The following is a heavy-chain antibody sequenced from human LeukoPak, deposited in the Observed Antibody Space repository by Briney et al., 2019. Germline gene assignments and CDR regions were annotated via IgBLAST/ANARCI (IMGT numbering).Heavy chain of an antibody. CDR1: GFTFSSYS. J-gene: IGHJ5*02. D-gene: IGHD4-17*01. CDR2: ISSSSSTM. CDR3: ARDKRGMTTVTYNWFDP. V-gene: IGHV3-48*01. Sequence: PGGSLRLSCAASGFTFSSYSMNWVRQAPGKGLEWVSYISSSSSTMYYADSVKGRFTIPRDNAKNSLYLQMNSLRAEDTAVYYCARDKRGMTTVTYNWFDPWGQGTLVTVSS.